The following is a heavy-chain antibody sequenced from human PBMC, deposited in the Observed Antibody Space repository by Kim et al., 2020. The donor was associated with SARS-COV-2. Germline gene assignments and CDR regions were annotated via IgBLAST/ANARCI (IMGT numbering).Heavy chain of an antibody. CDR1: GFTFSSYA. CDR2: AGVPYGST. D-gene: IGHD6-13*01. Sequence: GGSLRLSCAASGFTFSSYAMSWVRQAPGKGLEWVSSAGVPYGSTVYPDSVKGRFTVSRDNSKNTLYLQVNSLRAEDTAVYYCVKRAGHTQYYFDFWGQGTLVTVSS. J-gene: IGHJ4*02. V-gene: IGHV3-23*01. CDR3: VKRAGHTQYYFDF.